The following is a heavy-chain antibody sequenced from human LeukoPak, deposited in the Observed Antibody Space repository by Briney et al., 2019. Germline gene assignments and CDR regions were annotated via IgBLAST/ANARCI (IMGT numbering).Heavy chain of an antibody. Sequence: SETLSLTCTVSGGSLSSGDYYWRWLRQPPGTGLEWIGYIYYSGSTYYNPSLKSRVTISVNTSKNQFSLKLSSVTAADTAVYYCASTPQYYYDSSGYPNWYFDLWGRGTLVTVSS. V-gene: IGHV4-30-4*01. CDR3: ASTPQYYYDSSGYPNWYFDL. CDR1: GGSLSSGDYY. J-gene: IGHJ2*01. CDR2: IYYSGST. D-gene: IGHD3-22*01.